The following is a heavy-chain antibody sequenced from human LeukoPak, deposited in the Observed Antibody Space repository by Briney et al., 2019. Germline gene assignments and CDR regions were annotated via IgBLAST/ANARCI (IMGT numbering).Heavy chain of an antibody. Sequence: SETLSLTCAVYGGSFSSGSYYWSWIRQPAGKGLEWIGRIYTSGSTNYNPSLKSRVTISVDTSKNQFSLKLSSVTAADTAVYYCARLGSSGWYLDYWGQGTLVTVSS. D-gene: IGHD6-25*01. CDR1: GGSFSSGSYY. J-gene: IGHJ4*02. V-gene: IGHV4-61*02. CDR3: ARLGSSGWYLDY. CDR2: IYTSGST.